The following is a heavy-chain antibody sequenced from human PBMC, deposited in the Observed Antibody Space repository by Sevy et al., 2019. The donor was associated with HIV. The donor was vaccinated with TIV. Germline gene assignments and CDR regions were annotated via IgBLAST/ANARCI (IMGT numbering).Heavy chain of an antibody. D-gene: IGHD2-8*01. CDR2: ISSSGSSI. V-gene: IGHV3-48*03. CDR3: TRNGGAFDNGFDP. J-gene: IGHJ5*02. Sequence: GGSLRLSCTASGFTFSSYDMNWVRQAPGKGLEWVSKISSSGSSIYYADSVKGRFTISRDNAKNSLNLQMNSLRAEDTAVYYCTRNGGAFDNGFDPWGQATLVTVSS. CDR1: GFTFSSYD.